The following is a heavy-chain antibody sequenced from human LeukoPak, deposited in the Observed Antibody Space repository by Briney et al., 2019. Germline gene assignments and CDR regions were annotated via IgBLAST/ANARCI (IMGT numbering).Heavy chain of an antibody. CDR2: IIPIFGTA. Sequence: SVKVSCKASGGTFSSYAISWVRQAPGQGLEWMGRIIPIFGTANYAQKFQGRVTITTDESTSTAYMELSSLRSEDTAVYYCARNRGHPGGEYYYYYMDVWGKGTTVTVSS. J-gene: IGHJ6*03. CDR1: GGTFSSYA. V-gene: IGHV1-69*05. CDR3: ARNRGHPGGEYYYYYMDV. D-gene: IGHD3-16*01.